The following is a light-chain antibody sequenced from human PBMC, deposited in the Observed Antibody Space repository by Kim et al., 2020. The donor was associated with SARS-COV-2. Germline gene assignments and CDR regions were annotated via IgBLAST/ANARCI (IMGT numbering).Light chain of an antibody. CDR1: QGITNH. CDR2: AAS. CDR3: QKYDSVPRT. V-gene: IGKV1-27*01. Sequence: SASVGDRVTITCRASQGITNHLAWYQQKPGKVPKLLIYAASTLQSGVPSRFIGSGSGTDFALTISSLQPEDVATYYCQKYDSVPRTFGQGTKLEI. J-gene: IGKJ2*01.